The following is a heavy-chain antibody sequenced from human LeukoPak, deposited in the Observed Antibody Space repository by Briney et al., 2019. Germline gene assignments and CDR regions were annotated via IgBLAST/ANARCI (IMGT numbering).Heavy chain of an antibody. Sequence: SGTLSLTCGVSGGSISSTNWWSWVRQAPEKGLEWIGEIYHTGTSNYNPSLKSRATISVDKSKNQFSLKLTSVTAADTAVYYCVSSDVGYGSGTIWGLGTVVIVSS. CDR1: GGSISSTNW. CDR3: VSSDVGYGSGTI. V-gene: IGHV4-4*02. J-gene: IGHJ3*02. D-gene: IGHD2-15*01. CDR2: IYHTGTS.